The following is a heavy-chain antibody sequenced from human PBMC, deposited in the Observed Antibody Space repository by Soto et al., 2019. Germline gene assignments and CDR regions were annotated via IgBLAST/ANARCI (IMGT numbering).Heavy chain of an antibody. CDR3: ARDGMSIRGYDY. CDR1: GFIFSNYA. Sequence: PGGSLRLSCAASGFIFSNYAMHWVRQAPGKGLEWVAVISYHGDNKYYADSVQGRFTFPRDNSKNTLSLQMDSLRAEDTALYYCARDGMSIRGYDYWGQGTLVTVSS. D-gene: IGHD3-10*01. V-gene: IGHV3-30-3*01. J-gene: IGHJ4*02. CDR2: ISYHGDNK.